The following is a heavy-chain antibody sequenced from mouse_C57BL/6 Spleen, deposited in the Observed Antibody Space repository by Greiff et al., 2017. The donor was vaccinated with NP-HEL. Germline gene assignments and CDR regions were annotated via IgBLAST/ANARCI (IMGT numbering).Heavy chain of an antibody. J-gene: IGHJ4*01. CDR3: ARGPITTVVAQGAMDY. CDR2: IDPSDSYT. D-gene: IGHD1-1*01. V-gene: IGHV1-69*01. Sequence: QVHVKQPGAELVMPGASVKLSCKASGYTFTSYWMHWVKQRPGQGLEWIGEIDPSDSYTNYNQKFKGKSTLTVDKSSSTAYMQLSSLTSEDSAVYYCARGPITTVVAQGAMDYWGQGTSVTVSS. CDR1: GYTFTSYW.